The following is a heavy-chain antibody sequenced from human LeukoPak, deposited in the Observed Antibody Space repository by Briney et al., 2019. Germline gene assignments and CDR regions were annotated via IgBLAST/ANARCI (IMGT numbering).Heavy chain of an antibody. CDR2: ISYDGSNK. CDR3: AKVHSYGSNAFDI. V-gene: IGHV3-30*18. J-gene: IGHJ3*02. CDR1: GFTFSSYG. Sequence: GGSLRHSCAASGFTFSSYGMHWVRQAPGKGLEWVAVISYDGSNKYYADSVKGRFTISRDNSKNTLYLQMNSLRAEDTAVYYCAKVHSYGSNAFDIWGQGTMVTVSS. D-gene: IGHD5-18*01.